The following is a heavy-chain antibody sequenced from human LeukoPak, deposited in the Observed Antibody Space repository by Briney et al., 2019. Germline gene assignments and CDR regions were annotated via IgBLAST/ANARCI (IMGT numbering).Heavy chain of an antibody. J-gene: IGHJ4*02. Sequence: SETLSLTCTVSGGSISSYYWSWIRQPPGKGLEWIGYIYYSGSTYYNPSLKSRVTISVDTSKNQFSLKLSSVTAADTAVYYCASLIVGENFDYWGQGTLVTVSS. V-gene: IGHV4-30-4*01. D-gene: IGHD1-26*01. CDR3: ASLIVGENFDY. CDR1: GGSISSYY. CDR2: IYYSGST.